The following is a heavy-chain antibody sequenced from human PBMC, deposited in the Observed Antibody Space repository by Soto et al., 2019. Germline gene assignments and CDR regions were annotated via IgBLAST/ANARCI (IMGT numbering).Heavy chain of an antibody. Sequence: GGSLRLSCAASGFTFSSYSMNWVRQAPGKGLEWVAIIRYGGRTKYYADSVRGRFTISRDNSKNTLDLQMNDLRADDTAVYYCARGNGGYYYYMDVWGKGTTVTVSS. CDR1: GFTFSSYS. V-gene: IGHV3-33*08. CDR2: IRYGGRTK. J-gene: IGHJ6*03. D-gene: IGHD2-15*01. CDR3: ARGNGGYYYYMDV.